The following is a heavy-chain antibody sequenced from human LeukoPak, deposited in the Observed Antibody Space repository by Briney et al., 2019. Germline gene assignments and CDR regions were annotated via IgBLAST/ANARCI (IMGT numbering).Heavy chain of an antibody. Sequence: ASVKVSCKASGYTFTSYDINWVRQATGQGLEWMGWMNPNSGNTGYAQKFQGRVTMTRNTSISTAYMELSSLRSEDTAVYYCARIFSGSYKTPSDYWGQGTLVTVSS. V-gene: IGHV1-8*01. CDR2: MNPNSGNT. CDR3: ARIFSGSYKTPSDY. J-gene: IGHJ4*02. CDR1: GYTFTSYD. D-gene: IGHD1-26*01.